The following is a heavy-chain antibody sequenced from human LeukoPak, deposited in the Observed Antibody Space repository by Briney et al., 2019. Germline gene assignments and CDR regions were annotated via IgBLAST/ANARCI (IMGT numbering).Heavy chain of an antibody. CDR2: IYADGGT. J-gene: IGHJ4*02. CDR3: GRNLYRTGWKNYLDS. V-gene: IGHV3-53*01. Sequence: GGSLRLSCAASGFSVTTNYMTWVRQAPGKGLEWVSVIYADGGTYYADSVKGRFTMSRDSSRDTLYLQMNNLRVDDTAIYYCGRNLYRTGWKNYLDSWGQGTLVTVSS. D-gene: IGHD6-19*01. CDR1: GFSVTTNY.